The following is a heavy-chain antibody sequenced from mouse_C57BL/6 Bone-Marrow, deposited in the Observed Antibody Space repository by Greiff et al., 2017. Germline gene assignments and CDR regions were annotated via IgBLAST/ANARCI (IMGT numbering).Heavy chain of an antibody. V-gene: IGHV7-1*01. Sequence: EVQVVESGGGLVQSGRSLRLSCATSGFTFSDFYMEWVRQAPGKGLEWIAASRNKANDYTTEYSASVKGRFIVSRDTSQSILYLQMNALRAEDTAIYYCARGIYYDYDCAMDYWGQGTSVTVSS. J-gene: IGHJ4*01. CDR2: SRNKANDYTT. CDR3: ARGIYYDYDCAMDY. D-gene: IGHD2-4*01. CDR1: GFTFSDFY.